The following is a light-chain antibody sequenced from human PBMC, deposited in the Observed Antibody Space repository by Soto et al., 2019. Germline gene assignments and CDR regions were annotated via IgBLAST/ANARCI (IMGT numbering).Light chain of an antibody. CDR2: GNN. CDR1: SSNIGAGYD. CDR3: QSFDSSLRDYV. V-gene: IGLV1-40*01. J-gene: IGLJ1*01. Sequence: QSALTQPPSVSGAPGQSVTISCTGSSSNIGAGYDVHWYQQLPGTAPKVLIYGNNNRPSGVPDRFSGSKSGTSASLAITGLQAEDEADYYCQSFDSSLRDYVFGAGTKLTVL.